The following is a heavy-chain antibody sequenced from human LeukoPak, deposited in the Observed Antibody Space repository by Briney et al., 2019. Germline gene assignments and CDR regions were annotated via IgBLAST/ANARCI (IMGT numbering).Heavy chain of an antibody. CDR1: GGTFSSYA. V-gene: IGHV1-69*06. D-gene: IGHD3-9*01. CDR3: ATNYDILTGYYDY. Sequence: SVKVSCKASGGTFSSYAISWVRQAPGQGLEWMGGIIPIFGTANYAQKFQGRVTITADKSTSTAYMELSSLRSEDTAVYYCATNYDILTGYYDYWGQGTLVTVSS. CDR2: IIPIFGTA. J-gene: IGHJ4*02.